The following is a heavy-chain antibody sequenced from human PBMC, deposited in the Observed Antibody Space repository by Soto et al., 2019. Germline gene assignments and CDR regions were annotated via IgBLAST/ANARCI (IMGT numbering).Heavy chain of an antibody. V-gene: IGHV3-48*01. CDR2: ISDSSSTI. D-gene: IGHD2-15*01. Sequence: EVQLVESGGGLAQPGGSLRLSCAASGFTFSSHSMSWVRQAPGKGLEWLSYISDSSSTIYYAAAVKGRFTISRDNAKNSLFLQMNSLRAEDTAIYYCARSVVAATLPLDYWGQGTLVTVSS. CDR1: GFTFSSHS. CDR3: ARSVVAATLPLDY. J-gene: IGHJ4*02.